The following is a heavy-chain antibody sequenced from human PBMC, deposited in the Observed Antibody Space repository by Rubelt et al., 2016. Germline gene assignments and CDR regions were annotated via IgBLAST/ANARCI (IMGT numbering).Heavy chain of an antibody. CDR3: ARDRTALNWFDP. CDR1: GYTFTSYD. J-gene: IGHJ5*02. V-gene: IGHV1-8*01. CDR2: MNPNSGNT. Sequence: QVQLVQSGAEVKKPGASVKVSCKASGYTFTSYDINWVRQATGQGLEWMGWMNPNSGNTGYGEKFQGRVTITADKSTSTAYMGLSSRRSEDTAVYYCARDRTALNWFDPWGQGTLVTVSS.